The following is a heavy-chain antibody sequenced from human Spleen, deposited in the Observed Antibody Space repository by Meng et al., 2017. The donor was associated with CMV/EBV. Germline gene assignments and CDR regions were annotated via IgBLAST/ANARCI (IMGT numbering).Heavy chain of an antibody. CDR3: ARYHLLNWFDP. CDR2: ISGSTTYI. V-gene: IGHV3-21*01. Sequence: LSCAASGFTFIEYTMNWVRQAPGKGLEWVASISGSTTYISYADSVKGRFTISRDNAKNSLSLQMNSLRAEDTAVYYCARYHLLNWFDPWGQGTLVTVSS. J-gene: IGHJ5*02. CDR1: GFTFIEYT. D-gene: IGHD2-2*01.